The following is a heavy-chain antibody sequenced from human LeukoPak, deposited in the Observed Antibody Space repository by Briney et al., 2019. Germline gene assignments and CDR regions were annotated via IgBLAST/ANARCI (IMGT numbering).Heavy chain of an antibody. CDR2: ISGSGGST. D-gene: IGHD4-17*01. CDR3: AKDPTVTTQSFFDY. CDR1: EFSVGSNY. V-gene: IGHV3-23*01. Sequence: GGSLRLSCAASEFSVGSNYMTWVRQAPGKGLEWVSAISGSGGSTYYADSVKGRFTISRDNSKNTLYLQMNSLRAEDTAVYYCAKDPTVTTQSFFDYWGQGTLVTVSS. J-gene: IGHJ4*02.